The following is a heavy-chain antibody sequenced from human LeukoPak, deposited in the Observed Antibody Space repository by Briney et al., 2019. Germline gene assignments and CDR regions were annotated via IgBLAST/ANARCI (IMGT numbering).Heavy chain of an antibody. J-gene: IGHJ3*02. Sequence: ASVKVSCKASGYTFTSYAMNWVRQAPGQGFEWMGWINANTGNPTYAQGFTGRFVFSLDTSVSTTYLQISSLKAEDTAVYYCARDPNVRAFDIWGQGTMVTVSS. CDR2: INANTGNP. D-gene: IGHD3-16*01. CDR3: ARDPNVRAFDI. CDR1: GYTFTSYA. V-gene: IGHV7-4-1*02.